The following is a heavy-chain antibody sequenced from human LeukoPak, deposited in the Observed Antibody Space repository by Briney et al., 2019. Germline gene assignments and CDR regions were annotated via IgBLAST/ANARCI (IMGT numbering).Heavy chain of an antibody. CDR2: IYTSGST. V-gene: IGHV4-61*02. CDR3: ASARSGWSLNYYYYYMDV. D-gene: IGHD6-19*01. CDR1: GGSISSGSYY. J-gene: IGHJ6*03. Sequence: SETLSLTCTVSGGSISSGSYYWSWIRQPAGKGLEWIGRIYTSGSTNYNPSLKSRVTISVDTSKNQFSLKLSSVTAADTAVYCCASARSGWSLNYYYYYMDVWGKGTTVTVSS.